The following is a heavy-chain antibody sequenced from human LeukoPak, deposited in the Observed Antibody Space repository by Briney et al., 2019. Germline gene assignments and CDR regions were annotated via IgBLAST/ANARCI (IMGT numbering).Heavy chain of an antibody. V-gene: IGHV3-30*18. J-gene: IGHJ3*02. CDR1: GFTFSIYG. CDR3: AKTRGGSLHDGFDI. CDR2: LAGDGVNI. D-gene: IGHD3-16*01. Sequence: PGGSLRLSCAASGFTFSIYGMHWVRQAPGKGLEWVALLAGDGVNIFYADSVKGRFTISRDNSKNTLYLQMNSLRVEDTAIYYCAKTRGGSLHDGFDIWGQGTMVTVSS.